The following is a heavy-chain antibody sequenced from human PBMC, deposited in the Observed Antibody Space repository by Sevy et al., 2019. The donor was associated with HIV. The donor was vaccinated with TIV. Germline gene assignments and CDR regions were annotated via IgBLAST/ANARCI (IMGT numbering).Heavy chain of an antibody. Sequence: GGSLRLSCAASGFTFSSYGMHWVRQAPGKGLEWVAFIRYDGSNKYYADSVKGRFTISRDNSKKTLYLQMNSLRAEDTAVYYCAKDPQTYYDFWSGYCPYFDYWGQGTLVTVSS. CDR3: AKDPQTYYDFWSGYCPYFDY. J-gene: IGHJ4*02. CDR2: IRYDGSNK. CDR1: GFTFSSYG. V-gene: IGHV3-30*02. D-gene: IGHD3-3*01.